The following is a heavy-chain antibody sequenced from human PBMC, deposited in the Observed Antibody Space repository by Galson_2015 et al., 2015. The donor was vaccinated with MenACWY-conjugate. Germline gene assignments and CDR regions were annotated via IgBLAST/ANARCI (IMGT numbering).Heavy chain of an antibody. D-gene: IGHD3-22*01. V-gene: IGHV4-39*07. Sequence: TLSLPCTVSGGSISSSSYYWGWIRQPPGKGLEWIGSIYYSGSTYYNPSLKSRVTISVDTSKNQFSLKLSSVTAADTAVYYCARVAVYYDSSGYYHGIDAFDIWGQRTMVTVSS. CDR2: IYYSGST. CDR1: GGSISSSSYY. J-gene: IGHJ3*02. CDR3: ARVAVYYDSSGYYHGIDAFDI.